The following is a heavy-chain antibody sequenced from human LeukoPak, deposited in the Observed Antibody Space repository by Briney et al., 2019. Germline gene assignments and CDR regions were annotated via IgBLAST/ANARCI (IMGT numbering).Heavy chain of an antibody. CDR1: GGSFSGYY. V-gene: IGHV4-34*01. CDR3: ARGRGPKFDY. Sequence: SETLSLTCAVYGGSFSGYYWSWIRQPPGKGLEWIGEINHSGSTNYNPSLKSRVTISVDTSKNQFSLKLSSATAADTAVYYCARGRGPKFDYWGQGTLVTVSS. J-gene: IGHJ4*02. CDR2: INHSGST.